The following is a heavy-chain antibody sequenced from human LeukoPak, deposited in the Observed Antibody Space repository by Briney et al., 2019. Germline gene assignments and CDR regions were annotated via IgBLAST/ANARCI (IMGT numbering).Heavy chain of an antibody. D-gene: IGHD1-26*01. CDR1: GYSFPNSW. CDR2: IYPGDSDD. CDR3: ARVYSGSYRGYYFDY. Sequence: GESLKISCKASGYSFPNSWIHWVRQLPGKDLEWMGSIYPGDSDDRYSPSFQGQVTISADKSISTAYLQWSSLKASDTAMYYCARVYSGSYRGYYFDYWGQGTLVTVSS. V-gene: IGHV5-51*01. J-gene: IGHJ4*02.